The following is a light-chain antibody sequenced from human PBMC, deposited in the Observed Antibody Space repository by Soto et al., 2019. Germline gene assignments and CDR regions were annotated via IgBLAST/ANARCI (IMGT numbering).Light chain of an antibody. J-gene: IGLJ2*01. Sequence: QLVLTQSPSASASLGASVKLTCTLSSWHSSYAIAWHQQQPEKGPRYLMKLNSDGSHRKGDGIPDRFSGSSSGAERYLTISRLQSEDESDYYCQTWGSGIRVVFGGGTKLTVL. V-gene: IGLV4-69*01. CDR2: LNSDGSH. CDR1: SWHSSYA. CDR3: QTWGSGIRVV.